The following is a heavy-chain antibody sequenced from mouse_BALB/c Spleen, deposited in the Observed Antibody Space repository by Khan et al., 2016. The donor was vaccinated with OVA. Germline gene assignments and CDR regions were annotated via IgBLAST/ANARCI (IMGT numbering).Heavy chain of an antibody. Sequence: QVQLKQSGPGLVAPSQSLSITCTVSGFSLTDYAVSWIRQPPGKGLEWLGVIWVSGSKYYNSALKHSLSTSTDNFKSQVFLMMNSLQAEDTAMYYCARDPPYYSMDYWGQGTSVTVSS. CDR2: IWVSGSK. CDR3: ARDPPYYSMDY. CDR1: GFSLTDYA. V-gene: IGHV2-6-5*01. J-gene: IGHJ4*01.